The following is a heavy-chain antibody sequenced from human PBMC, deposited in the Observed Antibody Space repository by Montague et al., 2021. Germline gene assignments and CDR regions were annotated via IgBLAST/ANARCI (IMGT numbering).Heavy chain of an antibody. CDR1: GDSISSYEYY. D-gene: IGHD3-10*01. J-gene: IGHJ3*02. Sequence: SETLSLTCSVSGDSISSYEYYWTWIRQPAGRGLEWIGRVYKRGDTNTNPSLRSQLTLSVDTSKNHFSLTLTSVTAADTAVYFCARDSPVVEPWVGEHKGAFDIWGQGTMVTVSS. V-gene: IGHV4-4*07. CDR3: ARDSPVVEPWVGEHKGAFDI. CDR2: VYKRGDT.